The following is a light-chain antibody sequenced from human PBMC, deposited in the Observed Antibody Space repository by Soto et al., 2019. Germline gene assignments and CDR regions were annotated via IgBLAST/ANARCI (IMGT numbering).Light chain of an antibody. J-gene: IGKJ1*01. V-gene: IGKV1-5*01. CDR2: DVS. CDR3: QQDNSFWT. Sequence: DIQMPQSHSTLSASVGDRVTITCRATQSISSWLAWYQQKPGKAHKLLIYDVSSLASGVPTRFSGSGSGTECSHTISRLHPDDSATYYCQQDNSFWTFGQGTKVEIK. CDR1: QSISSW.